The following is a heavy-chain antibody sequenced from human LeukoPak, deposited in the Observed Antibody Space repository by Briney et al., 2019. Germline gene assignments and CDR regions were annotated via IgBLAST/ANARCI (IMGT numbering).Heavy chain of an antibody. CDR1: GFAFNTYG. D-gene: IGHD6-13*01. CDR2: IRSDSSHK. Sequence: GGSLRLSCAASGFAFNTYGMHWIRQAPGKGLEWVAVIRSDSSHKYYMDSMKGRCTISRDNSKNMVYLQMNGLRVEDTAVYYCVSAAGAFDMWGLGQLVPVSS. CDR3: VSAAGAFDM. J-gene: IGHJ3*02. V-gene: IGHV3-33*01.